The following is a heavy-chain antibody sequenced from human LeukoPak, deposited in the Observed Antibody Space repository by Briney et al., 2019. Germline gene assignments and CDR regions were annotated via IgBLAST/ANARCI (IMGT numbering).Heavy chain of an antibody. J-gene: IGHJ5*02. Sequence: ASVEVSCKASGYPFVGYHMHWVRQAPGQGLEWMGWISTHNGNTDYAQKFQGRVTMTTDTSTSTAYMELRSLRSDDTAVYYCARVYYDSDAYYPRWFDPWGQGALVTVSS. CDR2: ISTHNGNT. D-gene: IGHD3-22*01. V-gene: IGHV1-18*04. CDR3: ARVYYDSDAYYPRWFDP. CDR1: GYPFVGYH.